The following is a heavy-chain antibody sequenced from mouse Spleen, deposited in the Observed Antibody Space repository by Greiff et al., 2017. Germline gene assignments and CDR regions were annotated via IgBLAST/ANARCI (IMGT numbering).Heavy chain of an antibody. D-gene: IGHD1-1*01. CDR3: ARYYYGSSAVYFDY. CDR2: ISDGGSYT. Sequence: DVMLVESGGGLVKPGGSLKLSCAASGFTFSSYAMSWVRQTPEKRLEWVATISDGGSYTYYPDNVKGRFTISRDNAKNNLYLQMSHLKSEDTAMYYCARYYYGSSAVYFDYWGQGTTLTVSS. J-gene: IGHJ2*01. V-gene: IGHV5-4*03. CDR1: GFTFSSYA.